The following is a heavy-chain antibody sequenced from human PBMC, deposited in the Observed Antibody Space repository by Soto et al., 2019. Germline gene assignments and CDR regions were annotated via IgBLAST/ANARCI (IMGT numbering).Heavy chain of an antibody. J-gene: IGHJ6*03. CDR2: SFYSGIT. Sequence: QVQLQESGPRLVKPLQTLSLTCTVSGDSINSGDYYWSWIRQPPGRGLEWVGYSFYSGITAYYPSPKRAMPISTDTSKNQFSLELNSVTPADTAVYFCARWSGVGVAGMDVW. CDR3: ARWSGVGVAGMDV. D-gene: IGHD3-10*01. V-gene: IGHV4-30-4*01. CDR1: GDSINSGDYY.